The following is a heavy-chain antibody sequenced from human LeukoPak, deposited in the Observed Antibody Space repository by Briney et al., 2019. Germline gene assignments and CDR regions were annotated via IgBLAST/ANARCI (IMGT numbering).Heavy chain of an antibody. D-gene: IGHD7-27*01. J-gene: IGHJ6*03. CDR2: IYSSGTT. CDR1: GGSINNYY. Sequence: SETLSLTCTVSGGSINNYYWNWIRQPPGKGLEWLGFIYSSGTTNYKPSLKSRLTFSLDTSKNQFSLKLSSVTAADTAVYYCARGPPLGYYYYMDVWGKGTTVTVSS. CDR3: ARGPPLGYYYYMDV. V-gene: IGHV4-59*12.